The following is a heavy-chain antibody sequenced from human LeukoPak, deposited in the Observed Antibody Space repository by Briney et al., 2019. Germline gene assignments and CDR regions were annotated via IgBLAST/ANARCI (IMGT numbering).Heavy chain of an antibody. Sequence: GGSLRLSCAASGFTFSIYAMSWVRQAPGKGLECVSGISENGGTTFYADSVKGRFTITRDNSKNTLYVQMNSLRGEDTAVYYCVKDYGPKQLVFFDSWGQGTLVTVSS. CDR3: VKDYGPKQLVFFDS. CDR1: GFTFSIYA. J-gene: IGHJ4*02. V-gene: IGHV3-23*01. D-gene: IGHD6-13*01. CDR2: ISENGGTT.